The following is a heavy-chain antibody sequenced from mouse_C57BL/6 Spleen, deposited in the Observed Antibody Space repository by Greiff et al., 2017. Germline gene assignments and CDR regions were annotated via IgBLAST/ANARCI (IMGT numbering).Heavy chain of an antibody. J-gene: IGHJ1*03. CDR2: IYPGDGDT. CDR3: AREDYGVIYAGDFDV. CDR1: GYAFSSSW. V-gene: IGHV1-82*01. D-gene: IGHD1-1*01. Sequence: VQLQQSGPELVKPGASVKISCKASGYAFSSSWMNWVKQRPGKGLEWIGRIYPGDGDTNYNGKFKGKATLTADKSSSTAYMQLSSLTSEDSAVYICAREDYGVIYAGDFDVWGTGTPVTVSS.